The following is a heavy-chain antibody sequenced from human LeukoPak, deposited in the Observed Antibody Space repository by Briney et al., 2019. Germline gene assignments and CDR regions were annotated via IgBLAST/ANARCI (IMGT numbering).Heavy chain of an antibody. Sequence: GGSLRLSCAASGFTFSSYAMSWVRQAPGKGLEWVSAISGSGGSTYYADSVKGRFTISRDNSKNTLYLQMNSLRAEDTAVYYCAKGRITMVREAPYYYYGMDVWGQGTLVTVSS. J-gene: IGHJ6*02. CDR3: AKGRITMVREAPYYYYGMDV. CDR2: ISGSGGST. CDR1: GFTFSSYA. V-gene: IGHV3-23*01. D-gene: IGHD3-10*01.